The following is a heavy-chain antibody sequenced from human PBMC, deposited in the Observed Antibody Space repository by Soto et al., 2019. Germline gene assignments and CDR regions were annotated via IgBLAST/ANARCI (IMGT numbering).Heavy chain of an antibody. J-gene: IGHJ3*02. D-gene: IGHD3-3*01. V-gene: IGHV4-39*01. CDR2: IYYSGST. Sequence: SETLSLTCTVSGGSMSSSSYYWGWIRQPPGKGLEWIGSIYYSGSTYYNPSLKSRVTISVDTSKNQFSLKLSSVTAADTAVYYCARATYYDFWSGSAKRGGDAFDIWGQGTMVTVSS. CDR3: ARATYYDFWSGSAKRGGDAFDI. CDR1: GGSMSSSSYY.